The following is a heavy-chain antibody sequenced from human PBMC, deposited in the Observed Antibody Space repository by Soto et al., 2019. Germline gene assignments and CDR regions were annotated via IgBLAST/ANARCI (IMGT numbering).Heavy chain of an antibody. CDR3: ASLQDIVVVPAAMTSYYYYGMDV. CDR1: GYTFTSYG. J-gene: IGHJ6*02. V-gene: IGHV1-18*01. Sequence: QVQLVQSGAEVKKPGASVKVSCKASGYTFTSYGISRVRQAPGQGLEWMGWISAYNGNTNYAQKLQGRVTMTTDTSTSTAYMELRSLRSDDTAVYYCASLQDIVVVPAAMTSYYYYGMDVWGQGTTVTVSS. D-gene: IGHD2-2*01. CDR2: ISAYNGNT.